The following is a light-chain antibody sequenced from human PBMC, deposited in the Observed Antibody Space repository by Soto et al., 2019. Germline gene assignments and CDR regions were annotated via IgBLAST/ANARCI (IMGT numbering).Light chain of an antibody. J-gene: IGLJ1*01. Sequence: QSALTQPASVSGSPGQSITISCTGSSSDVGIYNYVSWYQHHPGKTPKLMIYEVSNRPSGVSHRFSGSKSGNTASLTISGLQAEDEADYYCSSYTSSSTLYVFGTGTKLTVL. CDR2: EVS. V-gene: IGLV2-14*01. CDR3: SSYTSSSTLYV. CDR1: SSDVGIYNY.